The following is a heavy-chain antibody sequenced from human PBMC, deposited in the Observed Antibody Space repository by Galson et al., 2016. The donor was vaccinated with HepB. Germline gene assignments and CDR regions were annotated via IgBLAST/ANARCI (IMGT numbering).Heavy chain of an antibody. CDR2: ISGSGGNT. J-gene: IGHJ4*02. CDR3: SNDSGSMIVVATTLDY. CDR1: GFTFSRYA. D-gene: IGHD3-22*01. V-gene: IGHV3-23*01. Sequence: SLRLSCAASGFTFSRYAMSWVRQAPGKGLEWVSGISGSGGNTYYADSVKGRLTISRDNSKNTRYLQMNSLRAEDTAVYYWSNDSGSMIVVATTLDYWGQGTLVTVSS.